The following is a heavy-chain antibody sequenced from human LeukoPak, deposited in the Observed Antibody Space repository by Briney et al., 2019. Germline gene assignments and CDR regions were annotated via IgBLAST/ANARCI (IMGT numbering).Heavy chain of an antibody. Sequence: GGSLRLSCAASGFSFSSYAMSWVRQAPGTGLEWVSIISGSGDSTYYADSVKGRFTISRDQSKNTLYVQMNSLRAEDTAIYYCAKSAGDYYYYYMDVWGKGTTVTVSS. V-gene: IGHV3-23*01. CDR1: GFSFSSYA. CDR3: AKSAGDYYYYYMDV. J-gene: IGHJ6*03. CDR2: ISGSGDST. D-gene: IGHD3-10*01.